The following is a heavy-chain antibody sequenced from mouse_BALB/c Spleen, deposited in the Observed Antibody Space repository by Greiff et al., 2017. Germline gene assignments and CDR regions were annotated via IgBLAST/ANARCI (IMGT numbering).Heavy chain of an antibody. Sequence: DVTLQESGPGLVKPSQSLSLTCTVTGYSITSDYAWHWIRQFPGNKLEWMGYISYSGSTSYNPSLKSRISITRDTSKNQFFLQLNSVTTEDTATYYCARRGLYYDYTYAMDYGGQGTSVTVSS. CDR3: ARRGLYYDYTYAMDY. CDR1: GYSITSDYA. J-gene: IGHJ4*01. CDR2: ISYSGST. D-gene: IGHD2-4*01. V-gene: IGHV3-2*02.